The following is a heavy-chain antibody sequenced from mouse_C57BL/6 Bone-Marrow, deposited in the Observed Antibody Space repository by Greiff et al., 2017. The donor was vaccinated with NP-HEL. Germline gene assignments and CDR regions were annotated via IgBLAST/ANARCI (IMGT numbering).Heavy chain of an antibody. D-gene: IGHD1-1*01. Sequence: QVQLKQPGAELVKPGASVKLSCKASGYTFTSYWMHWVKQRPGQGLEWIGMIHPNSGSTNYNEKFKSKATLTVDKSSSTAYMQLSSLTSEDSAVYYCARSGSSSFAYWGQGTLVTVSA. CDR1: GYTFTSYW. CDR3: ARSGSSSFAY. V-gene: IGHV1-64*01. CDR2: IHPNSGST. J-gene: IGHJ3*01.